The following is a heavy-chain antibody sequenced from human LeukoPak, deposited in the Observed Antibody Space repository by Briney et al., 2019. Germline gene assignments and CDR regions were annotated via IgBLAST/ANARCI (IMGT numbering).Heavy chain of an antibody. D-gene: IGHD4-11*01. CDR2: ISSSGSNI. CDR3: ARPYSEDDYYYYMDV. J-gene: IGHJ6*03. V-gene: IGHV3-11*04. CDR1: GFTLSDSF. Sequence: GGSLRLSCAASGFTLSDSFMSWIRQAPGKGLEWVSYISSSGSNIYYADSVKGRFTISRDNAKNSLYLEMNSRRVEDTAVYYCARPYSEDDYYYYMDVWGKGTTVTVSS.